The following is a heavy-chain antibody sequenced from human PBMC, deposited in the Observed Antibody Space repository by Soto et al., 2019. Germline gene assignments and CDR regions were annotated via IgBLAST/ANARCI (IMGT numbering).Heavy chain of an antibody. CDR3: SVVVVVAAHNVFYI. D-gene: IGHD2-15*01. Sequence: ASVKVYCKASGYTFTSYAMHWVRQAPGQRLEWMGWINAGNGNTKYSQKFQGRVTITRDTSASTAYMELSSLRSEDTAVYYCSVVVVVAAHNVFYIRAQRTMVPVSS. CDR1: GYTFTSYA. V-gene: IGHV1-3*01. CDR2: INAGNGNT. J-gene: IGHJ3*02.